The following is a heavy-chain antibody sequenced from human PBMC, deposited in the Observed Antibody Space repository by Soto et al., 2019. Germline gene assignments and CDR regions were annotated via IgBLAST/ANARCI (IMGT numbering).Heavy chain of an antibody. Sequence: SVKVSCKASGGTFSSYAISWVRQAPGQGLEWMGGIIPIFGTANYAQKFQGRVTITADKSTSTAYMELSSLRSEDTAVYYCARDLLTYSSSWYSYYGMDVWGQGTTVTVSS. V-gene: IGHV1-69*06. CDR2: IIPIFGTA. D-gene: IGHD6-13*01. CDR1: GGTFSSYA. CDR3: ARDLLTYSSSWYSYYGMDV. J-gene: IGHJ6*02.